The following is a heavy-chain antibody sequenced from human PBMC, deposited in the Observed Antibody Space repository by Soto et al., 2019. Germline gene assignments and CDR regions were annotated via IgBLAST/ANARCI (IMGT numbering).Heavy chain of an antibody. CDR1: GFTCSSYG. CDR2: ISYDGSNK. Sequence: QVQLVESGGGVVQPGRSLRLSCAASGFTCSSYGMHWVRQAPGKGLEWVAVISYDGSNKYYADSVKGRFTISRDNSKNTLYLQMNSLRAEDTAVYYCAKDLVALTDYYGMDVWGQGTTVTVSS. J-gene: IGHJ6*02. CDR3: AKDLVALTDYYGMDV. V-gene: IGHV3-30*18. D-gene: IGHD2-15*01.